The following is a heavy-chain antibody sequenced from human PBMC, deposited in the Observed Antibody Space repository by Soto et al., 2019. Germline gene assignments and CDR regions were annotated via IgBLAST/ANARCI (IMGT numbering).Heavy chain of an antibody. D-gene: IGHD3-9*01. J-gene: IGHJ4*02. V-gene: IGHV3-15*01. Sequence: PGGSLRLSCAASGFTFSNAWMSWVRQAPGKGLEWVGRIKSKTDGGTTDYAAPVKGRFTISRDDSKNTLYLQMNSLKTEDTAVYYCTTDVPVLRYFDWLFTPDYWGQGTLVTVSS. CDR2: IKSKTDGGTT. CDR1: GFTFSNAW. CDR3: TTDVPVLRYFDWLFTPDY.